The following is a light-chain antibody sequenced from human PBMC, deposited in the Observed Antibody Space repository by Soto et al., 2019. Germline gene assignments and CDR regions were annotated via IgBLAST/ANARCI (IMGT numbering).Light chain of an antibody. CDR3: CSYAGSSTVV. CDR2: EDS. CDR1: SSDVGSYNL. J-gene: IGLJ2*01. V-gene: IGLV2-23*01. Sequence: QSALTQPASVSGSPGQSITISCTGTSSDVGSYNLVSWYQQYPDKVPKLMIYEDSKRPSGVSNRFSGSKSGNTASLTISGLQAEDEADYYCCSYAGSSTVVFGGGTKLTVL.